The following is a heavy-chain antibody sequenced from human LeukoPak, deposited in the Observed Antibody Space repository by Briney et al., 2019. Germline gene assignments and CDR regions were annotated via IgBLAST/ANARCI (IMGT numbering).Heavy chain of an antibody. D-gene: IGHD3-3*01. J-gene: IGHJ3*02. CDR1: GGSISSYY. Sequence: SETLSLTCTVSGGSISSYYWSWIRQPPGKGLEWIGEINHSGSTNYNPSLKSRVTISVDTSKNQFSLKLSSVTAAGTAVYYCARATIFGAFDIWGQGTMVTVSS. V-gene: IGHV4-34*01. CDR2: INHSGST. CDR3: ARATIFGAFDI.